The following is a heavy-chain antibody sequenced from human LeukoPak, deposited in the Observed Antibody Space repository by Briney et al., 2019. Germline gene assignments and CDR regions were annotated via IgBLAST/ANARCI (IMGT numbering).Heavy chain of an antibody. CDR1: GYSFTNYY. CDR2: INPSGGST. D-gene: IGHD3-16*01. J-gene: IGHJ5*02. Sequence: ASVKVSCKASGYSFTNYYMHWVRQAPGQGLEWVGVINPSGGSTGYAQKFQGRVSMITDTSTSTVYMELSSLRSEDTAVYYCARDHRVITSSGWFDPWGQGTLVTVSS. V-gene: IGHV1-46*01. CDR3: ARDHRVITSSGWFDP.